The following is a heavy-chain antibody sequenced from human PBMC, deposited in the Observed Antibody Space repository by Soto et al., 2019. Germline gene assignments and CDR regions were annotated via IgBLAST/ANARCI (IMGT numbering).Heavy chain of an antibody. J-gene: IGHJ5*02. CDR1: GGSISSYY. CDR3: ASIKGLRYFDWLLVGGGWFDP. D-gene: IGHD3-9*01. CDR2: IYYSGST. V-gene: IGHV4-59*01. Sequence: SETLSLTCTVSGGSISSYYWSWIRQPPGKGLEWIGYIYYSGSTNYNPSLKSRVTISVDTSKNQFSLKLSSVTAADTAVYYCASIKGLRYFDWLLVGGGWFDPWGQGTLVTVYS.